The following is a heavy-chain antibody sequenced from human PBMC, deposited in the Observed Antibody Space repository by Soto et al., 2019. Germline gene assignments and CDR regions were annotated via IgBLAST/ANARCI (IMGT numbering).Heavy chain of an antibody. CDR3: ARGVYGDFFPFDY. D-gene: IGHD4-17*01. J-gene: IGHJ4*02. CDR2: INHSGST. V-gene: IGHV4-34*01. CDR1: GGSFSGYY. Sequence: QVQLQQWGARLLKPSETLSLTCAVYGGSFSGYYWSWIRRPPAKGLEWIGEINHSGSTNYNPSLKSRVTISVDTSKNQFSLNLNSVTAADTGLYYCARGVYGDFFPFDYWGQGMLVTVSS.